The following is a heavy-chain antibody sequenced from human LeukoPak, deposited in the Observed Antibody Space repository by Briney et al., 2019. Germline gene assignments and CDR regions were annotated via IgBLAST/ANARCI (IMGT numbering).Heavy chain of an antibody. J-gene: IGHJ5*02. CDR2: IYYGGST. Sequence: PSGTLSLTCAVSGGSISSNNWWGWVRQPPGKGLEWNGSIYYGGSTYYNPSLKSRVTISVDTSMNQFSLKLSFVTTADTAVYYCARALGYCSGGSCTRGYNWFDPWGQGTLVTVPS. V-gene: IGHV4-39*01. D-gene: IGHD2-15*01. CDR1: GGSISSNNW. CDR3: ARALGYCSGGSCTRGYNWFDP.